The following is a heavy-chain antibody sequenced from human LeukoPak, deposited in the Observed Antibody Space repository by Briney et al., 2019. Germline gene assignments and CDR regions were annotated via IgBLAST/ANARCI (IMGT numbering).Heavy chain of an antibody. J-gene: IGHJ4*02. CDR1: GFTFSSNA. V-gene: IGHV3-23*01. CDR2: VSVSADST. Sequence: PGGSLRLSCAASGFTFSSNAMSWVRQAPGKGLEWVSAVSVSADSTYYADSVKGRFTISRDNSRNMVYLQMNSLRAEDTAIYYCGKASPYYDILTGYYYYFDCWGQGTLVTVSS. CDR3: GKASPYYDILTGYYYYFDC. D-gene: IGHD3-9*01.